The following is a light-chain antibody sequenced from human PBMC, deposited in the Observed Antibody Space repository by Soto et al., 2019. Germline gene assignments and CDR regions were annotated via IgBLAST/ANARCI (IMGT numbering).Light chain of an antibody. J-gene: IGLJ1*01. CDR3: SSYTTSSTVV. Sequence: VLTQPASVFGSPGQSITISCTGTSSDVGGYNFVSWYQQLPGKAPKLMIYEVTSRPSGVSNRFSGSKSGNTASLTISGLQPEDEAEYYCSSYTTSSTVVFGTGTKVTVL. CDR2: EVT. V-gene: IGLV2-14*03. CDR1: SSDVGGYNF.